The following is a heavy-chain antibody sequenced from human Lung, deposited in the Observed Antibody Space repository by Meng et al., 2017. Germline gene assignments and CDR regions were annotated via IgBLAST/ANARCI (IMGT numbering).Heavy chain of an antibody. Sequence: QVQVGQVGAGVKTPGAAVKLSCRASGYTFIDAYVHWVRQAPGQGLEWMGRIIPSSGDANSAQKFLGRVTLTWDTSISTAYMELSSLRSDDTAIYYCARDGGNYDFDYWGQGTLVTVSS. V-gene: IGHV1-2*06. CDR2: IIPSSGDA. J-gene: IGHJ4*02. D-gene: IGHD1-7*01. CDR3: ARDGGNYDFDY. CDR1: GYTFIDAY.